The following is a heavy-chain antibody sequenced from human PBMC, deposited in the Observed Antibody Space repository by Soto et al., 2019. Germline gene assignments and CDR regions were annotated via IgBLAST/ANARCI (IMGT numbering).Heavy chain of an antibody. CDR2: ISWNSGSI. CDR1: GFTFDDYA. Sequence: EVQLVESGGGLVQPGRSLRLSWAASGFTFDDYAMHWVRQAPGKGLEWVSGISWNSGSIGYADSVKGRFTISRDNAKNSLYLQMNSLRAEDTALYYCAKDSENYYYYGMDVWGQGTTVTVSS. J-gene: IGHJ6*02. V-gene: IGHV3-9*01. CDR3: AKDSENYYYYGMDV.